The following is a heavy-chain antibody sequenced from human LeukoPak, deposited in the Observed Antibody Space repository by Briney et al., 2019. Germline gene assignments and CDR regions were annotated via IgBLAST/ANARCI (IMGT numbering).Heavy chain of an antibody. CDR2: INHSGST. Sequence: SETLSLTCAVYGGSFSGYYWSWIRQPPGKGLEWIGEINHSGSTNYNPSLKSRVTISVDTSKNQFSLRLSSVTAADTAVYYCARVGSSGYYDAFDIWGQGTMVTVSS. CDR3: ARVGSSGYYDAFDI. J-gene: IGHJ3*02. CDR1: GGSFSGYY. V-gene: IGHV4-34*01. D-gene: IGHD3-22*01.